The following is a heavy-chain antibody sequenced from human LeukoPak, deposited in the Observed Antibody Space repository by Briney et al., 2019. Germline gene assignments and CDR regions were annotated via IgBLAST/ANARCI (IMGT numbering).Heavy chain of an antibody. D-gene: IGHD3-22*01. V-gene: IGHV4-59*06. CDR1: GGSISSYY. CDR3: ARDRDLYYYDSSANDAFDI. Sequence: SETLSLTCTVSGGSISSYYWSWIRQPPGKGLEWIGYIYYSGSTYYNPSLKSRVTISVDTSKNQFSLKLSSVTAADTAVYYCARDRDLYYYDSSANDAFDIWGQGTMVTVSS. J-gene: IGHJ3*02. CDR2: IYYSGST.